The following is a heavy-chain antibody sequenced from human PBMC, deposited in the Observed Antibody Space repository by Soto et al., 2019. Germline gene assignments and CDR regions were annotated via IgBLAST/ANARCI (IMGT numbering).Heavy chain of an antibody. J-gene: IGHJ6*02. CDR1: GGTFSSYA. D-gene: IGHD1-26*01. V-gene: IGHV1-69*01. Sequence: QVQLVQSGAEVKKPGSSVKVSCKASGGTFSSYAISWVRQAPGQGLEWRGGIIPIFGTANYAQKFQGRVTITADESTSTAYLELSSLRSEDTAVYYCARDGGGSYYGSPHGSGMDVWGQGTTVTVSS. CDR2: IIPIFGTA. CDR3: ARDGGGSYYGSPHGSGMDV.